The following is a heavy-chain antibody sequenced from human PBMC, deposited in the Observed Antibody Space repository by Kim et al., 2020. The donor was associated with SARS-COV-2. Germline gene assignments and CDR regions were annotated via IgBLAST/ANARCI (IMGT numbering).Heavy chain of an antibody. CDR1: GFTFRNFA. V-gene: IGHV3-30*04. CDR2: ISYDGTTR. Sequence: GGSLRLSCAASGFTFRNFAMHWVRQAPGKGLEWVAIISYDGTTRYNADAVKGRFTISRDNSKNTLYLQMNSLRAQDTAVYYCARESPDYTSSYYDYWGQGTLVTVSS. CDR3: ARESPDYTSSYYDY. D-gene: IGHD6-13*01. J-gene: IGHJ4*02.